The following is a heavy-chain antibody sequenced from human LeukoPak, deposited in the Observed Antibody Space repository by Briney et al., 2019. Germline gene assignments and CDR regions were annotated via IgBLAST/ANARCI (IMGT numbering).Heavy chain of an antibody. CDR3: ARDSVRGRPLVAFDI. D-gene: IGHD6-6*01. J-gene: IGHJ3*02. CDR2: IKQDESEK. CDR1: GFTFSNYW. V-gene: IGHV3-7*01. Sequence: GGSLRLSCSASGFTFSNYWMSWVRQAPGKGLEWVANIKQDESEKYYVDSVKGRFTISRDNAENSLHLQMNSLRAEDTAVYYCARDSVRGRPLVAFDIWGQGTMVTVSS.